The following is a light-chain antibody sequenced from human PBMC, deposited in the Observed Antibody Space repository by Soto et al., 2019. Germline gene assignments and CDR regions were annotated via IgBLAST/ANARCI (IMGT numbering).Light chain of an antibody. V-gene: IGLV4-69*01. Sequence: QLVLTQSPSASASLGASVKLTCTLSSGHSSYAIAWHQQQPEKGPRYLMKLNSDGRHFKGDGIPDRFSGSSSGAERYLTISSLQSEDEADYYCQTWGTGIQVFGGGTKLTVL. J-gene: IGLJ3*02. CDR1: SGHSSYA. CDR2: LNSDGRH. CDR3: QTWGTGIQV.